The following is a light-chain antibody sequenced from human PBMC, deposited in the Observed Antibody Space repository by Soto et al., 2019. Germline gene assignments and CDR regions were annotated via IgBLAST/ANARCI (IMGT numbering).Light chain of an antibody. CDR1: SSDVGGYNY. J-gene: IGLJ1*01. CDR2: DVS. V-gene: IGLV2-14*01. CDR3: SSYTSSSTPYV. Sequence: QSALTQAASVSGYPGQSITISCTGTSSDVGGYNYVSWYQQHPGKAPKLMIYDVSNRPSGVSNRFSGSKSGNTASLTISGLQAEDEADYYCSSYTSSSTPYVFGTGTKLTVL.